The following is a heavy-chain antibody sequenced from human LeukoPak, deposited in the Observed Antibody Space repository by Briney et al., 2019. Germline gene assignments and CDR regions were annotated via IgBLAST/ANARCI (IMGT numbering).Heavy chain of an antibody. D-gene: IGHD1-7*01. J-gene: IGHJ4*02. V-gene: IGHV3-53*01. CDR2: IYSSDST. CDR3: ARGNWNYPFDY. Sequence: PGGSLRLSCAASGFTVSSNYMSWVRQAPGKGLEWVSVIYSSDSTYYADSVKGRFTIYRDNSKKTLYLQMNSLRAEDTSVYYCARGNWNYPFDYWGQGTLVTVSS. CDR1: GFTVSSNY.